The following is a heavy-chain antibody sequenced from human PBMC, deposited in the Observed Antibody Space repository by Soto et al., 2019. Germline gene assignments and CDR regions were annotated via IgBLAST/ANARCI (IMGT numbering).Heavy chain of an antibody. D-gene: IGHD3-3*01. CDR3: ATESYYDFWSGYYPNHYYYYGMDV. CDR2: IIPIFGTA. V-gene: IGHV1-69*13. CDR1: GGTFSSYA. J-gene: IGHJ6*02. Sequence: SVKVSCKASGGTFSSYAISWVRQAPGQGLEWMGGIIPIFGTANYAQMFQGRVTITADESTSTAYMELSSLRSEDTAVYYCATESYYDFWSGYYPNHYYYYGMDVWG.